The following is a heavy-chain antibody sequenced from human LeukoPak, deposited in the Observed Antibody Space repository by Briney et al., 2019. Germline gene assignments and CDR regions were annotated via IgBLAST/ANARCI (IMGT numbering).Heavy chain of an antibody. CDR3: ARDLNSSGWYGSDWFDP. CDR1: GDSLSSNSAA. V-gene: IGHV6-1*01. Sequence: SQTLSLTCAISGDSLSSNSAAWNWIRQSPSRGLEWLGRTYYRSKWYNDYAVSVKSRITINPDTSKNQFSLQLNSVTPEDTAVYYCARDLNSSGWYGSDWFDPWGQGTLVTVSS. CDR2: TYYRSKWYN. D-gene: IGHD6-19*01. J-gene: IGHJ5*02.